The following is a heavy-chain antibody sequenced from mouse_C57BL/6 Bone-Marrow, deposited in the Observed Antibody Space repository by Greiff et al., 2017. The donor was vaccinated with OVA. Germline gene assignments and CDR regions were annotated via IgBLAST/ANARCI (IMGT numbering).Heavy chain of an antibody. J-gene: IGHJ2*01. D-gene: IGHD1-1*01. CDR3: ARLGGSSYEYFDY. CDR2: ISNGGGST. V-gene: IGHV5-12*01. Sequence: EVQVVESGGGLVQPGGSLKLSCAASGFTFSDYYMYWVRQTPEKRLEWVAYISNGGGSTYYPDTVKGRFTISRDNAKNTLYLQMSRLKSEDTSMYYCARLGGSSYEYFDYWGQGTTLTVSS. CDR1: GFTFSDYY.